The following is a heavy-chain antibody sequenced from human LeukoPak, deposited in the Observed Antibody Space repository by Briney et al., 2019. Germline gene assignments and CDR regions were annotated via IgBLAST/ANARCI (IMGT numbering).Heavy chain of an antibody. Sequence: SETLSPTCTVSGDSVTTYYWSWIRQPPGKGLEWIGYIYHSGSTYYNPSLKSRVTISVDRSKNQFSLKLSSVTAADTAVYYCARESGYSYGYIDWFDPWGQGTLVTVSS. CDR3: ARESGYSYGYIDWFDP. CDR2: IYHSGST. J-gene: IGHJ5*02. CDR1: GDSVTTYY. V-gene: IGHV4-59*02. D-gene: IGHD5-18*01.